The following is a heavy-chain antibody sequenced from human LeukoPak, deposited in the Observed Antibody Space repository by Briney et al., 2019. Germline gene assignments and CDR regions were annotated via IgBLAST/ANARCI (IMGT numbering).Heavy chain of an antibody. V-gene: IGHV4-34*01. Sequence: SETLSLTCAVYGGSFSGYYWSWIRQPPGKGLGWIGEINHSGSTNYNPSLKSRVTISVDTSKNQFSLKLSSVTAADTAVYYCARGSAEDIVVVVAATRYYFDYWGQGTLVTVSS. CDR3: ARGSAEDIVVVVAATRYYFDY. CDR2: INHSGST. D-gene: IGHD2-15*01. J-gene: IGHJ4*02. CDR1: GGSFSGYY.